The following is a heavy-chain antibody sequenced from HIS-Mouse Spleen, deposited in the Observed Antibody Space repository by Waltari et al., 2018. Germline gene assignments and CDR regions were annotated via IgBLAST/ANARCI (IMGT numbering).Heavy chain of an antibody. J-gene: IGHJ5*02. Sequence: EVQLVEYGGGLVQPGGSLRLSCAAYGFPVSSHWMHGVRQAPGKGLVWVSRINSDGSSPSYADSVKGRFTISRDNAKNTLYLQMNSLRAEDTAVYYCARDLGYSSSSEVWFDPWGQGTLVTVSS. CDR3: ARDLGYSSSSEVWFDP. V-gene: IGHV3-74*01. CDR1: GFPVSSHW. CDR2: INSDGSSP. D-gene: IGHD6-6*01.